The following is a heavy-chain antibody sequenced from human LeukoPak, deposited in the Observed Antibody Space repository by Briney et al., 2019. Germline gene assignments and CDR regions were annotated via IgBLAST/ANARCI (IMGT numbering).Heavy chain of an antibody. D-gene: IGHD2-8*01. CDR3: ARQRGYCSSGVCRGWFDP. V-gene: IGHV3-7*01. CDR1: GFTFSSYW. CDR2: IKQDGSEK. Sequence: GGSLRLSSAASGFTFSSYWMSWVRQAPGKGLEWVANIKQDGSEKYYVDSLKGRFAISRDNAKNSLYLQMNSLRAEDTAVYYCARQRGYCSSGVCRGWFDPWGQGTLVTVSS. J-gene: IGHJ5*02.